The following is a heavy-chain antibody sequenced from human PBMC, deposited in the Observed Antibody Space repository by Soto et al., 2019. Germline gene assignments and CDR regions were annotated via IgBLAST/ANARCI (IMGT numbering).Heavy chain of an antibody. CDR3: ARGRYGDY. V-gene: IGHV1-18*01. Sequence: QVHLVQSGVEVKKPGASVKVSCKASGYTFTSYGITWVRQAPGQGLEWMGWISAHNGNTDYAQKLQGRVIVTRDTSTSTAYMELRSLRSEDTAVYYCARGRYGDYWGQGALVTVSS. CDR2: ISAHNGNT. J-gene: IGHJ4*02. CDR1: GYTFTSYG. D-gene: IGHD1-1*01.